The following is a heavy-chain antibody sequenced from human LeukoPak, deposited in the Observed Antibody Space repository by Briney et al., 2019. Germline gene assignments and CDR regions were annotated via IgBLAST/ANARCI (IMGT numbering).Heavy chain of an antibody. CDR3: ARSWFSGSYYCDY. V-gene: IGHV1-3*01. D-gene: IGHD1-26*01. Sequence: RCHGRVTITRDTSASTAYMELSSLRSEDTAVYYCARSWFSGSYYCDYWGQGTRVTVSS. J-gene: IGHJ4*02.